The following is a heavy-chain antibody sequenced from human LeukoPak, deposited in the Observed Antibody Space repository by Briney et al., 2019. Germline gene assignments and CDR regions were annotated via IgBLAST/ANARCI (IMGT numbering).Heavy chain of an antibody. CDR1: GFTFSDYY. Sequence: GGSLRLSCAASGFTFSDYYMSWIRQAPGKGLEWVSYISSSGSTIYYADSVKGRFTISRDNAKNLLYLQMNSLRAEDAAVYYCARGQSYYSPFDYWGQGTLVTVSS. CDR3: ARGQSYYSPFDY. CDR2: ISSSGSTI. D-gene: IGHD3-22*01. V-gene: IGHV3-11*04. J-gene: IGHJ4*02.